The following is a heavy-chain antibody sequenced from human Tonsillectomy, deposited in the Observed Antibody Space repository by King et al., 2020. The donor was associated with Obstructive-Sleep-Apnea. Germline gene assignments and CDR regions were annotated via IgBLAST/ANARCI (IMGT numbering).Heavy chain of an antibody. J-gene: IGHJ3*02. CDR2: IYYSGST. Sequence: VQLQESGPGLVKPSETLSLTCTVSGGSISSYYWSWIRQPPGKGLEWIGYIYYSGSTNYNPSLKSRVTISVDTSKNQFSLKLSSGTAADTAVYYCAREEGIAAASGAFDIWGQGTMVTVSS. CDR1: GGSISSYY. CDR3: AREEGIAAASGAFDI. V-gene: IGHV4-59*01. D-gene: IGHD6-13*01.